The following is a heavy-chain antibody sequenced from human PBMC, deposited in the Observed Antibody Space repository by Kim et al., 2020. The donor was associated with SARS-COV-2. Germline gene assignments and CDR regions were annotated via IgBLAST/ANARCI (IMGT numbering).Heavy chain of an antibody. V-gene: IGHV1-69*02. CDR3: ARKYCSGGSCRFDY. D-gene: IGHD2-15*01. Sequence: QKFKGRVTITADKSTSTAYMELSSLRSEDTAVYYCARKYCSGGSCRFDYWGQGTLVTVPS. J-gene: IGHJ4*02.